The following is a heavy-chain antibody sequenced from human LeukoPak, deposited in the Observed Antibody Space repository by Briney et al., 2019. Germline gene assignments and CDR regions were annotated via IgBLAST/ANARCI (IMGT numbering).Heavy chain of an antibody. CDR3: ARPKGELLSEYYFDY. CDR2: IYPGDSDT. V-gene: IGHV5-51*01. J-gene: IGHJ4*02. D-gene: IGHD1-26*01. Sequence: GESLKISCKGSGDTFATYWIGWVRQLPGKVLEWMGIIYPGDSDTNYSPSFQGQVTISADKSISTAYLQWSSLKASDTAMYYCARPKGELLSEYYFDYWGQGTLVTVSS. CDR1: GDTFATYW.